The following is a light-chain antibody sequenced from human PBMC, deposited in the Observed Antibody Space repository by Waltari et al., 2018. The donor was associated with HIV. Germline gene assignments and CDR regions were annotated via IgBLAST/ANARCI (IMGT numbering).Light chain of an antibody. CDR2: AAS. CDR3: LQHNDYPRT. J-gene: IGKJ2*01. CDR1: QGIRNA. Sequence: DSQMTPSPSTLSASVRHRVHITCRATQGIRNALGWYQQKPGEAPKRLIYAASTLQNGVSSRFSGSGSGTEFTLTITSLQPEDVATYYCLQHNDYPRTFGQGTKLEIK. V-gene: IGKV1-17*01.